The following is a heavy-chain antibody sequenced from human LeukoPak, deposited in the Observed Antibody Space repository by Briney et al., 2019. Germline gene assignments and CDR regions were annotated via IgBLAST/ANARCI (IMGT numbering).Heavy chain of an antibody. CDR3: ARGGRYSSSWTSTRFDY. D-gene: IGHD6-13*01. Sequence: GGSLRLSCAASGFTFSSYAMHWVRQAPGKGLEWVAVISYDGSNKYYADSVKGRFTISRDNSKNTLYLQMNSLRAEDTAVYYCARGGRYSSSWTSTRFDYWGQGTLVTVSS. J-gene: IGHJ4*02. CDR1: GFTFSSYA. V-gene: IGHV3-30-3*01. CDR2: ISYDGSNK.